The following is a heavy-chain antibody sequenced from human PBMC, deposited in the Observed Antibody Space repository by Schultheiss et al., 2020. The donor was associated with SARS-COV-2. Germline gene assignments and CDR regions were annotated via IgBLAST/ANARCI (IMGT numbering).Heavy chain of an antibody. CDR2: IYPGDSDT. J-gene: IGHJ6*02. Sequence: GESLKISCKGSGYTFSSYWIGWVRQMPGKGLEWMGIIYPGDSDTRYSPSFQGQVTISADKSISTAYLQWSSLKASDTAIYYCARLAGFRSRNYYHGMDVWGQGTTVTVS. CDR1: GYTFSSYW. CDR3: ARLAGFRSRNYYHGMDV. V-gene: IGHV5-51*01. D-gene: IGHD6-13*01.